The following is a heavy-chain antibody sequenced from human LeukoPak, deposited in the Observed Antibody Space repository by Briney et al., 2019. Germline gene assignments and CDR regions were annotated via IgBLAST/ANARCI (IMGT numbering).Heavy chain of an antibody. CDR1: GYSFTSYW. V-gene: IGHV5-51*01. J-gene: IGHJ4*02. D-gene: IGHD6-13*01. CDR2: IYPGDSDT. Sequence: GESLKISCQGSGYSFTSYWIGWVRQMPGKGLDWMGIIYPGDSDTRYSPSFQGQVTISPVKSISTPYLQRTSQKASDTDSSYCARQDSSIDYWGQGTLVTVSS. CDR3: ARQDSSIDY.